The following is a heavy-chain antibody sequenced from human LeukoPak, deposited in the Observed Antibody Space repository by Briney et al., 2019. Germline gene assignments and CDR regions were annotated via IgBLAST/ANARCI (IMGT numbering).Heavy chain of an antibody. V-gene: IGHV1-18*04. CDR1: GYTFTSYY. CDR2: ISAYNGNT. D-gene: IGHD6-19*01. CDR3: ARVAAVAGTGSWFDP. J-gene: IGHJ5*02. Sequence: ASVKVSCKASGYTFTSYYMHWVRQAPGQGLEWMGWISAYNGNTNYAQKLQGRVTMTTDTSTSTAYMELRSLRSDDTAVYYCARVAAVAGTGSWFDPWGQGTLVTVSS.